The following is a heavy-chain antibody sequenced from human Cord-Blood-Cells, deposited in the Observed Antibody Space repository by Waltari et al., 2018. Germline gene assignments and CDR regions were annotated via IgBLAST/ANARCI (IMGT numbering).Heavy chain of an antibody. D-gene: IGHD1-7*01. CDR3: ARTRTGTTDY. CDR1: GYSISSGYY. CDR2: IYHSGST. V-gene: IGHV4-38-2*01. Sequence: QVQLQESGPGLVKPSETLSLTRAVSGYSISSGYYWGWIRQPPGKGLEWIGSIYHSGSTYYNPSLKSRVTISVDTSKNQFSLKLSSVTAADTAVYYCARTRTGTTDYWGQGTLVTVSS. J-gene: IGHJ4*02.